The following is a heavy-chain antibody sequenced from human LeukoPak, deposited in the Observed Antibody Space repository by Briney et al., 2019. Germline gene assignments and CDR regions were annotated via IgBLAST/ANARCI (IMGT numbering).Heavy chain of an antibody. V-gene: IGHV4-59*08. CDR1: GGSISNYY. D-gene: IGHD6-6*01. J-gene: IGHJ4*02. CDR2: IYNNVNT. Sequence: SETLSLTCAVSGGSISNYYWSWIRQPPRKGLEWIGYIYNNVNTDYNPSLTSRVTILVDTSKTQFSLKLRSVTAADTAVYYCACSSSAGPEYWGQGILVTVSS. CDR3: ACSSSAGPEY.